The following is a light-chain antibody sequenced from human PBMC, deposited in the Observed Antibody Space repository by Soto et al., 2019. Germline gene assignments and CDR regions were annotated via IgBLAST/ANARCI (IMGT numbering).Light chain of an antibody. V-gene: IGLV2-8*01. Sequence: QSVLAQPPSASGSPGQSVTISCTGTSSDVGGYNYVSWYQQHPGKAPKLMIYEVSKRPSGVPDRFSGSKSGNTASLTVSGIQAADEADYYCRSYAGSNNLGVFGTGTKVTV. J-gene: IGLJ1*01. CDR2: EVS. CDR3: RSYAGSNNLGV. CDR1: SSDVGGYNY.